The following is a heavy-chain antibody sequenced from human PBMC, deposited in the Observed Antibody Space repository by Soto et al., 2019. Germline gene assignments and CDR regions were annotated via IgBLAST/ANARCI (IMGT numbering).Heavy chain of an antibody. CDR3: AKVTSSLFAGRNSWIDY. J-gene: IGHJ4*02. D-gene: IGHD3-16*01. Sequence: EVQLLESGGGLVQPGGSLRLSCAASGFTFSNYAMSWVRQAPGKGLEWVSAISGSGGSTSYADSVKGRFTISRDNPKNTPYLQMNSLRAEDTAVYYCAKVTSSLFAGRNSWIDYWGQGTLVTVSS. CDR2: ISGSGGST. V-gene: IGHV3-23*01. CDR1: GFTFSNYA.